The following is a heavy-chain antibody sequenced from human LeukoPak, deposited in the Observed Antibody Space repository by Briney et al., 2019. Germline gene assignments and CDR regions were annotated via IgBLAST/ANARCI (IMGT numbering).Heavy chain of an antibody. D-gene: IGHD3-3*01. CDR2: IKSKTDGGTT. CDR3: TTDGVRGYGGAFDY. J-gene: IGHJ4*02. V-gene: IGHV3-15*01. Sequence: GGSLRLSCAASGFTFSNAWMSWVRQAPGKGLEWVGRIKSKTDGGTTDYAAPVKGRFTISRDDSKNTLYLQMNSLKTEDTAVYYCTTDGVRGYGGAFDYWGQGTLVTVSS. CDR1: GFTFSNAW.